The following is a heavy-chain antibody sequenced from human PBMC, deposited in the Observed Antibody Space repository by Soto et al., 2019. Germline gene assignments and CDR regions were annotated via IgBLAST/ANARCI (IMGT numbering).Heavy chain of an antibody. CDR2: ISWNSGSM. D-gene: IGHD1-20*01. CDR3: AKDRGYNWNDVAAFDI. J-gene: IGHJ3*02. V-gene: IGHV3-9*01. CDR1: GFTFHDFA. Sequence: VQLVEAGVGLVQPGKSLRLSCADSGFTFHDFAMHWVRQAPVKGLEWVSGISWNSGSMGHADSVNGRVIISRDNDMNSLYLQMNSLRAEDTALYYCAKDRGYNWNDVAAFDIWGQGTMVTVSS.